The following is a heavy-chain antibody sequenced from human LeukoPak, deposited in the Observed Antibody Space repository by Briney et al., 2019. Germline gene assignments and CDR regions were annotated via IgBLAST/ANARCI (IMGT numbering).Heavy chain of an antibody. D-gene: IGHD3-22*01. CDR1: GFTFSSYA. Sequence: GESLRLSCAASGFTFSSYAMHWVRQAPGKGLEWVAVISYDGSNKYYADSVKGRFTISRDNSKNTLYLQMNSLRAEDTAVYYCAREDPPSRIVVVMGAFDIWGQGTMVTVSS. CDR2: ISYDGSNK. CDR3: AREDPPSRIVVVMGAFDI. V-gene: IGHV3-30-3*01. J-gene: IGHJ3*02.